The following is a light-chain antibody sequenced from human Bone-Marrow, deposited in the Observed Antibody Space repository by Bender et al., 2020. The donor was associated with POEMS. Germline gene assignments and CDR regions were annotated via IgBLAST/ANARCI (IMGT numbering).Light chain of an antibody. CDR3: CSYAGFNTPFV. J-gene: IGLJ1*01. CDR2: DVS. V-gene: IGLV2-11*01. Sequence: QSALTQPASVSGSPGQSITISCTGTNSDVGGYTYVSWYQQHPGKAPKLMIYDVSKRPSGVPDRFSGSKSGNTASLTISGLQAEDEADYYRCSYAGFNTPFVFGTGTKVTVL. CDR1: NSDVGGYTY.